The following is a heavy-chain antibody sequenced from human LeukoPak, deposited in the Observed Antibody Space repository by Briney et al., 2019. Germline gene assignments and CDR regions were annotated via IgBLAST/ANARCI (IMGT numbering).Heavy chain of an antibody. Sequence: GESLKISCKGSGYSFTSYWIGWVRQMPGKGLEWMGIIYPGDSDTRYSPSFQGQVTISADKSISTTYLQWSSLKASDTAMYYCARRTAEYSSSAGWFDPWGQGTLVTVSS. CDR2: IYPGDSDT. CDR3: ARRTAEYSSSAGWFDP. J-gene: IGHJ5*02. D-gene: IGHD6-6*01. CDR1: GYSFTSYW. V-gene: IGHV5-51*01.